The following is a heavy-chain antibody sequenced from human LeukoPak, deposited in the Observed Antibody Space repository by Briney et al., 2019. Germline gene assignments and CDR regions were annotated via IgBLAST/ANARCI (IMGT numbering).Heavy chain of an antibody. CDR3: AKDRYCFSTSCYAPFDH. CDR1: GFTFADHA. Sequence: GGSLRLSCAASGFTFADHAMHWVRQAPGKGLEWVSIISGDGGSTYYADSVKGRFTISRDNSKDSLYLQMNSLRTEDTAFYYCAKDRYCFSTSCYAPFDHWGQGTLVTVYS. J-gene: IGHJ5*02. D-gene: IGHD2-2*01. CDR2: ISGDGGST. V-gene: IGHV3-43*02.